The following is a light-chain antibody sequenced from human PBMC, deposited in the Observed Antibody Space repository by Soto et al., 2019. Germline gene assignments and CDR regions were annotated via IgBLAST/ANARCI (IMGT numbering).Light chain of an antibody. J-gene: IGLJ2*01. CDR3: TSYTTSNTVV. Sequence: QSALTQPASVSGSPGQSITISCTGTNSDVGGYNYVSWYQHHPGKAPKLMIYEVSNRPSGVSNRFSGSKSGNTASLTISGLQAEDEADYYCTSYTTSNTVVFGGGTQLTV. CDR1: NSDVGGYNY. V-gene: IGLV2-14*01. CDR2: EVS.